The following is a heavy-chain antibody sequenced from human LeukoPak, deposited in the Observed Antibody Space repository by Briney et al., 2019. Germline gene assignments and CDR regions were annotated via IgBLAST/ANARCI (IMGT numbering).Heavy chain of an antibody. CDR1: GFSFSSYA. Sequence: GGSLRLSCAASGFSFSSYAMNWVRQAPGKGLEWVSVISVSGGSIYYADSVKGRFTISIDNSKNTLYLQMSGLRAEDTAVYYCAKAGGYSYGYHFDYWGRGTLVTVSS. J-gene: IGHJ4*02. CDR2: ISVSGGSI. CDR3: AKAGGYSYGYHFDY. V-gene: IGHV3-23*01. D-gene: IGHD5-18*01.